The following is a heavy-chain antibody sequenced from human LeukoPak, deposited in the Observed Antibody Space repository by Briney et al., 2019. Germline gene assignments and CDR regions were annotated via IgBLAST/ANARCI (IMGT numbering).Heavy chain of an antibody. D-gene: IGHD3-22*01. J-gene: IGHJ4*02. V-gene: IGHV3-9*01. CDR3: ARGSSGYYRVPFDY. CDR2: LSWNSGDI. CDR1: GFTFDDYA. Sequence: GGSLRLSCAASGFTFDDYAMHWVRKAPGKGLEWVSGLSWNSGDIGYADSVKGRFTISRDNAKNSLYLQMNSLRVEDTALYYCARGSSGYYRVPFDYWGQGSLVTVSS.